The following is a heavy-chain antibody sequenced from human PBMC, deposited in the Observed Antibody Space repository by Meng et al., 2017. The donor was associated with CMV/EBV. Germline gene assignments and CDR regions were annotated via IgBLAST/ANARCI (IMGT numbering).Heavy chain of an antibody. CDR2: ISSSSSYI. Sequence: GGSLRLSCAASGFTFSSYWMHWVRQAPGKGLEWVSSISSSSSYIYYADSVKGRFTISRDNAKNSLYLQMNSLRAEDTAVYYCARPNLFGVVDYWGQGTLVTVSS. D-gene: IGHD3-3*01. J-gene: IGHJ4*02. CDR3: ARPNLFGVVDY. V-gene: IGHV3-21*01. CDR1: GFTFSSYW.